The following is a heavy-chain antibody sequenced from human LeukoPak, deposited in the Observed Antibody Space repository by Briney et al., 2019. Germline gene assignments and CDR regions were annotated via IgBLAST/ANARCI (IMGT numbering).Heavy chain of an antibody. D-gene: IGHD5-12*01. V-gene: IGHV3-7*01. CDR2: IKHDGSQK. CDR1: GFFFSSYW. Sequence: GGSLRLSCAASGFFFSSYWMSWVRQAPGKGLEWVANIKHDGSQKYYVDSVKGRFTISRDNAKNSLFLQMNSLRAEDRAVYYCARDAQIGLAYYFDYWGQGTLVTVSS. CDR3: ARDAQIGLAYYFDY. J-gene: IGHJ4*02.